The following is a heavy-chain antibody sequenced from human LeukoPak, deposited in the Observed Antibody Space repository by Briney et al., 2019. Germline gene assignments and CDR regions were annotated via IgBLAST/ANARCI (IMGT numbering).Heavy chain of an antibody. CDR3: ARSGVPAAMFDYYYYGMDV. Sequence: PGRSLRLSCAASGFPFSSYGMHWVRQAPGKGLEWVAVISYDGGNKYYADSVKGRFTISRDNSKNTLYLQMNSLRAEDTAVYYCARSGVPAAMFDYYYYGMDVWGKGTTVTVSS. D-gene: IGHD2-2*01. V-gene: IGHV3-30*03. CDR1: GFPFSSYG. CDR2: ISYDGGNK. J-gene: IGHJ6*04.